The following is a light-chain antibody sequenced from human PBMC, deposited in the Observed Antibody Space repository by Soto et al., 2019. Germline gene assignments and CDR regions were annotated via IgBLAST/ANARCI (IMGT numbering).Light chain of an antibody. V-gene: IGKV1-39*01. CDR1: QSISSY. J-gene: IGKJ2*01. CDR3: QQSYSTPS. Sequence: DIQMTQSPSSLSASVGDRVTITCRASQSISSYLNWYQQKPGKAPKLLIYAASSLQSGVPSRFSDSGSGTEFSVTISSLQSEDFATYYCQQSYSTPSFGQGTKLEIK. CDR2: AAS.